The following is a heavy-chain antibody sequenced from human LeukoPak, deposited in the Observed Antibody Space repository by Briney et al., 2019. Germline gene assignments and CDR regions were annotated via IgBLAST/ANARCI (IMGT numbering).Heavy chain of an antibody. CDR2: ISSSSSTI. CDR1: GFTFSSYS. CDR3: ARDCSSTSCYADY. D-gene: IGHD2-2*01. V-gene: IGHV3-48*01. Sequence: GGSLRLSCAASGFTFSSYSMNWVRQAPGKGLEWVSYISSSSSTIYYADSVKGRFTISRDNAKNSLYLQMNSLRAEDTAVYYCARDCSSTSCYADYWGQGTLVTVSS. J-gene: IGHJ4*02.